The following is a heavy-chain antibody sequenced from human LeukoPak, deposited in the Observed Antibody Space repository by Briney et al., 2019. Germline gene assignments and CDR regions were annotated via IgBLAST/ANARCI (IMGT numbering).Heavy chain of an antibody. D-gene: IGHD2-15*01. J-gene: IGHJ4*02. Sequence: PGGSLRLXCTASGFPFSSYGMHWVRQAPGKGLESVAIIRYDGNKKYYADSVKGRFTISRDNSKNTLDLQMNSLRAEDTAVYYCAKDGDYCSGGSCYSTPYFDYWGQGTLVTVSS. CDR1: GFPFSSYG. CDR3: AKDGDYCSGGSCYSTPYFDY. CDR2: IRYDGNKK. V-gene: IGHV3-30*02.